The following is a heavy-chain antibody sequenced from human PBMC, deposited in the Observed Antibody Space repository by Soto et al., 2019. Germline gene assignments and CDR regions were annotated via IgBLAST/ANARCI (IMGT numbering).Heavy chain of an antibody. CDR2: MYNTGST. Sequence: QVQLQESGPGLVKPSETLSLTCTVSGGTISRYYWSWIRQPPGKGLEWIGHMYNTGSTVYNPSFKSRVTLSVDTSKNQFSLKLNSVTAADTAVYYCARDLWGYCGTDCYPLDVWGQGTTVTVSS. V-gene: IGHV4-59*01. CDR1: GGTISRYY. J-gene: IGHJ6*02. CDR3: ARDLWGYCGTDCYPLDV. D-gene: IGHD2-21*02.